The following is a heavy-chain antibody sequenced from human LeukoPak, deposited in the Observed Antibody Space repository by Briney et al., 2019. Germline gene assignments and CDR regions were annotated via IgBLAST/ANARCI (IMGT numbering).Heavy chain of an antibody. J-gene: IGHJ4*02. CDR2: INPNSGGT. CDR1: GYTFTGYY. V-gene: IGHV1-2*02. CDR3: ASDSENYYDSSGYRD. D-gene: IGHD3-22*01. Sequence: ASVKVSCKASGYTFTGYYMHWVRQAPGQGLEWMGWINPNSGGTNYAQKFQGRVTMTRDTSISTAYMELSRLRSDDAAVYYCASDSENYYDSSGYRDWGQGTLVTVSS.